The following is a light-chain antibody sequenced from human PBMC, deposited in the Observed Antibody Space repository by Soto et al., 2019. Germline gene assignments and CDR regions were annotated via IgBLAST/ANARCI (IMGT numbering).Light chain of an antibody. J-gene: IGLJ1*01. V-gene: IGLV2-23*02. CDR3: CSCAGSSSYV. CDR1: SSNIGSYNL. Sequence: QTVVTQPASVSGSPGQSITISCSGVSSNIGSYNLVSWYQQHPGKAPHLMIYEVSKRPSGVSNRFSGSKSGNTASLTISGLQTEDEADYYCCSCAGSSSYVFGTGTKLTVL. CDR2: EVS.